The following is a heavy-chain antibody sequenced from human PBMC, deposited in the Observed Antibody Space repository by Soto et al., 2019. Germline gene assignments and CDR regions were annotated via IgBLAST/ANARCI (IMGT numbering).Heavy chain of an antibody. CDR2: TYYRSKWYN. V-gene: IGHV6-1*01. J-gene: IGHJ6*02. CDR1: GDSVSSNSAA. D-gene: IGHD3-10*01. CDR3: ARDRRELPGSGYYGMDV. Sequence: PSQTLSLTCAISGDSVSSNSAAWNWIRQSPSRGLEWLGRTYYRSKWYNDYAVSVKSRITINPDTSKNQFSLKLSSVTAADTAVYYCARDRRELPGSGYYGMDVWGQGTTVTVSS.